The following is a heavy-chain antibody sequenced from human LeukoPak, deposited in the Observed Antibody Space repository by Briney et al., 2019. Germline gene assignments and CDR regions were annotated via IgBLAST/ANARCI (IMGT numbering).Heavy chain of an antibody. D-gene: IGHD6-19*01. Sequence: GGSLRLSCAASGFTFSSYGMHWVRQAPGKGLEWVAVISYDGSNKYYADSVKGRFTISRDNSKNTLYLQMNSLRAEDTAVYYCAKSLPQPASYSSDWPLDYWGQGTLVTVSS. J-gene: IGHJ4*02. CDR3: AKSLPQPASYSSDWPLDY. CDR1: GFTFSSYG. CDR2: ISYDGSNK. V-gene: IGHV3-30*18.